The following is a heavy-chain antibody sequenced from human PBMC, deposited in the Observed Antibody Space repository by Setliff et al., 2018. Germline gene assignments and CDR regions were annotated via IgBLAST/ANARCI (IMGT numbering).Heavy chain of an antibody. CDR1: GGSISSGSYY. D-gene: IGHD3-3*01. CDR3: ARRETYYNFWSGYYAY. J-gene: IGHJ4*02. Sequence: CTVSGGSISSGSYYWSWIRRPAGKGLEWIGRIYTSGSTNHNPSLKSRVTISVDTSKNQFSLKLSSVTAADTAVYYCARRETYYNFWSGYYAYWGQGTLVTVSS. CDR2: IYTSGST. V-gene: IGHV4-61*02.